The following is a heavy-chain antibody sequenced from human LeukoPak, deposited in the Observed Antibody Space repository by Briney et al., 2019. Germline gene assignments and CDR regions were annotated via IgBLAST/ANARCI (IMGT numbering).Heavy chain of an antibody. V-gene: IGHV4-61*02. D-gene: IGHD3-16*02. CDR2: IYTSGST. CDR3: ARDRIGGRLGELSFHDY. CDR1: GGSISSGSYY. J-gene: IGHJ4*02. Sequence: PSETLSLTCTVSGGSISSGSYYWSWIRQPAGKGLEWIGRIYTSGSTNYNPSLKSRVTISVDTSKNQFSLKLSSVTAADTAVYYCARDRIGGRLGELSFHDYWGQGTLVTVSS.